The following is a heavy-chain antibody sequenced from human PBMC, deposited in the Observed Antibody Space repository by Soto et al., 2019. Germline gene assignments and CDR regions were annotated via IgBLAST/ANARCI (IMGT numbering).Heavy chain of an antibody. CDR1: GYTFTSYA. V-gene: IGHV1-3*01. CDR3: ARDVYCTNGVCYNFDY. J-gene: IGHJ4*02. D-gene: IGHD2-8*01. CDR2: INAGNGNT. Sequence: APVKVSCKASGYTFTSYAMHWVRQAPGQRLEWMGWINAGNGNTKYSQKFQGRVTITRDTSASTAYMELSSLRSEDTAVYYCARDVYCTNGVCYNFDYWGQGTLVTVSS.